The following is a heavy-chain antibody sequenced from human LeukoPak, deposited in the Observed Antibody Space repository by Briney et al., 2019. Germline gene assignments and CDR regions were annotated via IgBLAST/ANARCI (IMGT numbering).Heavy chain of an antibody. D-gene: IGHD3/OR15-3a*01. CDR2: IYPGDSDT. Sequence: GESLKISCKGSGYRFTSYWIGWVRQMPGKGLEWMGIIYPGDSDTRYSPSFRGQVTISADKSISTAYLQWSSLKASDTAMYYCARLVFELEALYYFDYWGQGTLVTVSS. V-gene: IGHV5-51*01. J-gene: IGHJ4*02. CDR3: ARLVFELEALYYFDY. CDR1: GYRFTSYW.